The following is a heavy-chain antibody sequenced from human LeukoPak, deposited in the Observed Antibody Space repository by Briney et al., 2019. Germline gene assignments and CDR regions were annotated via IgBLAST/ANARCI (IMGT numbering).Heavy chain of an antibody. CDR2: ICYDGSNK. Sequence: GGSLRLSCAASGFTFSSYGMHWVRQAPGKGLEWVAVICYDGSNKYYADSVKGRFTISRDNSKNTLYLQMNSLRAEDTAVYYCARAPSSSWNRRTNPLDYWGQGTLVTVSS. V-gene: IGHV3-33*01. CDR1: GFTFSSYG. J-gene: IGHJ4*02. CDR3: ARAPSSSWNRRTNPLDY. D-gene: IGHD6-13*01.